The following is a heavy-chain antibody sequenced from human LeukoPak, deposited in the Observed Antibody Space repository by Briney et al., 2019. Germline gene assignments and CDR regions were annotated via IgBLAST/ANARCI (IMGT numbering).Heavy chain of an antibody. D-gene: IGHD5-18*01. CDR3: ARDQNVDTAMAFDY. Sequence: GGSLRLSCAASGFTFSSYWMSWVRQAPGKGLEWVANIKQDGSEKYYVDSVKGRFTISRDNAKNSLYLQMNSLRAGDTAVYYCARDQNVDTAMAFDYWGQGTLVTVSS. V-gene: IGHV3-7*01. J-gene: IGHJ4*02. CDR2: IKQDGSEK. CDR1: GFTFSSYW.